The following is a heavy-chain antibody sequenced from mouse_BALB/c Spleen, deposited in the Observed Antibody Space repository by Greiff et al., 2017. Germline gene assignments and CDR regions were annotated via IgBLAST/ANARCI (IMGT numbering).Heavy chain of an antibody. J-gene: IGHJ3*01. CDR1: GYAFTNYL. Sequence: VNLVESGAELVRPGTSVKVSCKASGYAFTNYLIEWVKQRPGQGLEWIGVINPGSGGTNYNEKFKGKATLTADKSSSTAYMQLSSLTSDDSAVYFCARFDYDWFAYWGQGTLVTVSA. V-gene: IGHV1-54*01. D-gene: IGHD2-4*01. CDR3: ARFDYDWFAY. CDR2: INPGSGGT.